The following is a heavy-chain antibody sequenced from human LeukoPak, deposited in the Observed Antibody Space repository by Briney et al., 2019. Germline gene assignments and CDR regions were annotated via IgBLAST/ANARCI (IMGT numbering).Heavy chain of an antibody. V-gene: IGHV4-34*01. CDR2: INHSGST. CDR3: ARGRRITTFGVVKGGPNWFDP. D-gene: IGHD3-3*01. J-gene: IGHJ5*02. Sequence: SETLSLTCAVYGGSFSGYYWSWIRQPPGKGLEWIGEINHSGSTNYNPSLKSRVTISVDTSKNQFSLKLSSVTAADTAVYYCARGRRITTFGVVKGGPNWFDPWGQGTLVTVSS. CDR1: GGSFSGYY.